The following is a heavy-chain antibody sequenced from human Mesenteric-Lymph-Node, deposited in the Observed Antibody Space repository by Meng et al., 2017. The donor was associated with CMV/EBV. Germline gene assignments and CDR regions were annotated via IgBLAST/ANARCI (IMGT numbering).Heavy chain of an antibody. D-gene: IGHD2-8*02. Sequence: SLKISCAASGFTFDDYAMHWVRQAPGKGLEWVSGIGWNSGVRGYADSVKGRFSISRDNAKNSPYLEMNSLRPEDTALYYCAKDLKATGEGGFDIWGQGTMVTVSS. V-gene: IGHV3-9*01. J-gene: IGHJ3*02. CDR1: GFTFDDYA. CDR2: IGWNSGVR. CDR3: AKDLKATGEGGFDI.